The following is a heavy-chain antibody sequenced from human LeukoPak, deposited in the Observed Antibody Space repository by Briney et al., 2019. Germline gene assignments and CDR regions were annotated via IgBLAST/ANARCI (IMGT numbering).Heavy chain of an antibody. CDR2: IYPGDSDT. J-gene: IGHJ3*02. CDR3: ARRGPLTGDAFDI. D-gene: IGHD7-27*01. V-gene: IGHV5-51*01. Sequence: GESLKISCKGSGYSFTSYWIAWVRQMPGKGLEWMGIIYPGDSDTRYSPSFQGQVTFSADKSITTAYLQWSSLKASDTAMYYCARRGPLTGDAFDIWGQGTMVTVSS. CDR1: GYSFTSYW.